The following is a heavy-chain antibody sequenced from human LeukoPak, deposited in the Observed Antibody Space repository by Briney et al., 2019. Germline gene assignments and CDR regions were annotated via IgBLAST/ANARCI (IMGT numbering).Heavy chain of an antibody. J-gene: IGHJ4*02. V-gene: IGHV4-4*02. CDR2: IYHSGST. D-gene: IGHD6-19*01. CDR3: ARGLGVAVAGLDY. Sequence: SGTLSLTCAVSGGSISSSNWWSWVHQPPGKGLEWIGEIYHSGSTNYNPSLKSRVTISVDTSKNQFSLKLSSVTAADTAVYYCARGLGVAVAGLDYWGQGTLVTVSS. CDR1: GGSISSSNW.